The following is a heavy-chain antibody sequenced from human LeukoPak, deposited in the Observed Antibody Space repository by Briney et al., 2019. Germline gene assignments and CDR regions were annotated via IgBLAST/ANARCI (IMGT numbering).Heavy chain of an antibody. D-gene: IGHD2-2*01. V-gene: IGHV3-30*02. CDR2: IRYDGSNK. J-gene: IGHJ4*02. CDR3: AKDLGRVVPAATQPGGDY. CDR1: GFTFSSYG. Sequence: GGSLRLSCAASGFTFSSYGMHWVRQAPGKGLEWVAFIRYDGSNKYYADSVKGRFTISRDNSKNTLYLQMNSLRAEDTAVYYCAKDLGRVVPAATQPGGDYWGQGTLVTVSS.